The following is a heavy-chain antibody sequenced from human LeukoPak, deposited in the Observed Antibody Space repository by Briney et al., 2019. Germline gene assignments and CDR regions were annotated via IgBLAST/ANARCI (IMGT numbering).Heavy chain of an antibody. D-gene: IGHD5-12*01. J-gene: IGHJ4*02. CDR1: GFTFSRYS. CDR2: ISSSSSYI. V-gene: IGHV3-21*01. Sequence: GGSLRLSCAASGFTFSRYSMNWVRQAPGKGLEWVSSISSSSSYIYYADSVKGRFTISRDNAKNSLYLQMNSLRAEDTAVYYCAREGIVATIYDYWGQGTLVTVSS. CDR3: AREGIVATIYDY.